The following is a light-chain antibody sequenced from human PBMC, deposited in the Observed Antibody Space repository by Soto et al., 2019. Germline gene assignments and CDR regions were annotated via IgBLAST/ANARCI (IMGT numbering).Light chain of an antibody. Sequence: EIQRTQSASSVSASVGDRVTITCRASQGISSWLAWYQQKPGKAPKLLIFAASSLQSGVPSRFSGSGSGTDGTLTISSLQKEDGATYYCQQRDSSTPTFGQGTKVDIK. V-gene: IGKV1-12*01. CDR1: QGISSW. CDR2: AAS. J-gene: IGKJ1*01. CDR3: QQRDSSTPT.